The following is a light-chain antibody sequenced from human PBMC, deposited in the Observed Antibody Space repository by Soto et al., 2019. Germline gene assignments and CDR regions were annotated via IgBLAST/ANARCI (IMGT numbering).Light chain of an antibody. V-gene: IGKV3-20*01. J-gene: IGKJ4*01. CDR2: GAS. Sequence: TLSLSPGERATLSCRASQSVNSNYLAWYQQKPGQAARLLIYGASSRATGIPDRFSGVGSGTDFTLTISRLEPEDFAVYYCKQYGSSPPTFGGETKVDIK. CDR3: KQYGSSPPT. CDR1: QSVNSNY.